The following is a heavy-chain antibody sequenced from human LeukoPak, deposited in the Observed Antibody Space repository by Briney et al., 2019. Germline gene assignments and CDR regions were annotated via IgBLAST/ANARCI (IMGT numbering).Heavy chain of an antibody. V-gene: IGHV3-30*02. CDR2: SRYDGSSK. J-gene: IGHJ4*02. Sequence: GSLRLSCAASGFTFTNFGMHWVRQAPGKGLEWVAFSRYDGSSKYYADSVKGRFTISRDNSKNTLYLQMNSLRDEDTAVYYCAKDLFVLMVYGIGFDSWGQGTLVTVSS. CDR1: GFTFTNFG. CDR3: AKDLFVLMVYGIGFDS. D-gene: IGHD2-8*01.